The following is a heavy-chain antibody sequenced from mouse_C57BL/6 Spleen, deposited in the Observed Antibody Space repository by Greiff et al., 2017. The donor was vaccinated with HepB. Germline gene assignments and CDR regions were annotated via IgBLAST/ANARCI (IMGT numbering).Heavy chain of an antibody. Sequence: QVQLKQPGAELVKPGASVKLSCKASGYTFTSYWMQWVKQRPGQGLEWIGEIDPSDSYTNYNQKFKGKATLTVDTSSSTAYMQLRSLTSEDSAVYYCARGGYDYDGAWFAYWGQGTLVTVSA. J-gene: IGHJ3*01. D-gene: IGHD2-4*01. CDR3: ARGGYDYDGAWFAY. CDR2: IDPSDSYT. CDR1: GYTFTSYW. V-gene: IGHV1-50*01.